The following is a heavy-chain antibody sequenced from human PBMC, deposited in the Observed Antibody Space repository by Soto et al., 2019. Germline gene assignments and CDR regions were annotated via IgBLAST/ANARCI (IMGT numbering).Heavy chain of an antibody. J-gene: IGHJ4*02. CDR1: GGSVNSSRYY. CDR2: IYYTGTT. Sequence: QLQLQESGPGLVKPSETLSLTCTVSGGSVNSSRYYWGWIRQPPGKGPEWIGTIYYTGTTYYNPSLKSRVTISVDTSQNQFSLNLSSVTAADTAVYSCARVYYDSSGFVPWGQGTLVVVSS. V-gene: IGHV4-39*01. D-gene: IGHD3-22*01. CDR3: ARVYYDSSGFVP.